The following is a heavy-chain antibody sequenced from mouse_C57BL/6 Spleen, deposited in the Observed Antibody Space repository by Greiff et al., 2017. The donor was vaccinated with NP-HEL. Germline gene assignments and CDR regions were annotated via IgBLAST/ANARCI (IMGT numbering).Heavy chain of an antibody. D-gene: IGHD1-1*01. V-gene: IGHV14-4*01. J-gene: IGHJ1*03. CDR2: IDPENGDT. CDR3: TTVTTVVEDWYFDV. Sequence: VQLQQSGAELVRPGASVKLSCTASGFNIKDDYMHWVKQRPEQGLEWIGWIDPENGDTAYASKFQGKATITADPSSNTAYLQLSSLTSEDTAVYYCTTVTTVVEDWYFDVWGTGTTVTVSS. CDR1: GFNIKDDY.